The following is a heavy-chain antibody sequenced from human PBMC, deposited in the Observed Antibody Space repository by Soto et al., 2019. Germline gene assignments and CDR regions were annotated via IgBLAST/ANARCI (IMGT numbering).Heavy chain of an antibody. Sequence: GGSLRLSCAASGITFVTYAMHWVRRAPGKGLEWVAVISYDGNYKYYADSVQGRFTISRDNSKNTLYLQMNSLRAEDTAVYYCARAPDYGSGSSCRYWYLDLWGRGTLVTVSS. D-gene: IGHD3-10*01. CDR1: GITFVTYA. CDR3: ARAPDYGSGSSCRYWYLDL. J-gene: IGHJ2*01. V-gene: IGHV3-30-3*01. CDR2: ISYDGNYK.